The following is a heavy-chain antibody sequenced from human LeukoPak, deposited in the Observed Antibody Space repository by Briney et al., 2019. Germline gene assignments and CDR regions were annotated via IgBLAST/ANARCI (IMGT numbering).Heavy chain of an antibody. V-gene: IGHV3-15*01. Sequence: PGGSLRLSCAASGFTFSNVWMSWVRQAPGKGLEWVGRIKSKTDGGTVDYAAPVKGRFTISRDDLKNTLYLKMNSLKTEDTAVYYCTKDHGSGSYYFDYWGQGTLVTVSS. CDR1: GFTFSNVW. CDR2: IKSKTDGGTV. J-gene: IGHJ4*02. D-gene: IGHD3-10*01. CDR3: TKDHGSGSYYFDY.